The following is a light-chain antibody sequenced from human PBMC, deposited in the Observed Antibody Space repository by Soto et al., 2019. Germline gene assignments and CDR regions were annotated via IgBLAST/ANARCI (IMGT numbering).Light chain of an antibody. J-gene: IGKJ3*01. CDR3: QEYSKWPLFT. Sequence: EIVVTQSPGILSVSPGDRATLSCRASQSVGRNLAWYQQKPGQAPTPLIYAASTRTTGLPASFSGSGSGTDFTLTISSLQSEDFAVYYCQEYSKWPLFTFGPGTRVDIK. V-gene: IGKV3-15*01. CDR2: AAS. CDR1: QSVGRN.